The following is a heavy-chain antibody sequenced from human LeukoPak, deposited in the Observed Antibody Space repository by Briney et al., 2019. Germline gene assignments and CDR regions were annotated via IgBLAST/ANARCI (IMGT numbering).Heavy chain of an antibody. CDR3: ARRSGAYCGGDCSGRGYYYYGMDV. V-gene: IGHV5-51*01. CDR2: IYPGDSDT. D-gene: IGHD2-21*02. Sequence: GDSLKISCQGSGYSFPNYWIAWVRQLPGKGLEWMGIIYPGDSDTRYSPSFQGQVTISADKSISTAYLQWSSLKASDTAMYHCARRSGAYCGGDCSGRGYYYYGMDVWGQGTTVTVSS. J-gene: IGHJ6*02. CDR1: GYSFPNYW.